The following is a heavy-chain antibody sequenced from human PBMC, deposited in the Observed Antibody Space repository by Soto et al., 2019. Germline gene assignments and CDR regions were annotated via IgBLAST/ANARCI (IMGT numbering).Heavy chain of an antibody. CDR3: ARHLTYSSGWYIRYYYGMDV. CDR2: IYPGDSDT. D-gene: IGHD6-19*01. V-gene: IGHV5-51*01. J-gene: IGHJ6*02. Sequence: GESLKISCKGSGYTFTNYWIGWVRQMPGKGPEWMGIIYPGDSDTRYSPCFQGQVTISADKSISTAYLQWSSLKASDTAMYYCARHLTYSSGWYIRYYYGMDVWGQGTTVTVSS. CDR1: GYTFTNYW.